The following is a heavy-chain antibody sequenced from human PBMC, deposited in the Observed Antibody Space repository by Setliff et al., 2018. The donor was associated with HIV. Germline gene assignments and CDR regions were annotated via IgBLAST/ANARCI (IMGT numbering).Heavy chain of an antibody. J-gene: IGHJ6*02. CDR3: ARDPAGAAAYYYYGLDV. D-gene: IGHD6-13*01. CDR1: GDSVTSDSYY. V-gene: IGHV4-61*02. Sequence: SETLSLTCTVSGDSVTSDSYYWSWIRQPAGKTLEWIGRIFTTAITNYNPSLESRVTISLDTAENRFSLKLSSVTAADTAVYYCARDPAGAAAYYYYGLDVWGPGTTVTVSS. CDR2: IFTTAIT.